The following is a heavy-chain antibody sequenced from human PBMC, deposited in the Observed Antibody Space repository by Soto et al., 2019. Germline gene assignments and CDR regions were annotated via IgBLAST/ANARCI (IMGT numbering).Heavy chain of an antibody. CDR2: IYWDDDK. CDR3: AHAGDYDLLSFDH. CDR1: GFSLTTTHMG. V-gene: IGHV2-5*02. Sequence: QITLKESGPPLVRPAQTLTLTCAFSGFSLTTTHMGVAWIRQPPGKALEWLALIYWDDDKRYIPSLKNRLAISKDTSRNRVVLTITNMNPEDTGTYFCAHAGDYDLLSFDHWGPGTLVTVSS. D-gene: IGHD4-17*01. J-gene: IGHJ4*02.